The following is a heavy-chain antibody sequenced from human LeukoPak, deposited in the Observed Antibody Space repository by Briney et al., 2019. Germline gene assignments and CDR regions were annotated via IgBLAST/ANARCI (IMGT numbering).Heavy chain of an antibody. J-gene: IGHJ5*02. CDR1: GDSVPSSAS. CDR3: ARDADSSNGWGPFDP. D-gene: IGHD6-6*01. CDR2: TYYRSKWSS. V-gene: IGHV6-1*01. Sequence: SQTLSLTCAISGDSVPSSASWNWIRQSPSRGLEWLGRTYYRSKWSSDYATSVKSRITINADASKNQFSLQLSSVIPEDTAVYYCARDADSSNGWGPFDPWGQGTLVTVSS.